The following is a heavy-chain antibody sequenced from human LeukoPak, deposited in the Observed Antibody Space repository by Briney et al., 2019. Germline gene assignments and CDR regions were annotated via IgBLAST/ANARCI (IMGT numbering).Heavy chain of an antibody. CDR3: ARSRYFDWLLSFDY. Sequence: SETLSLTCTVSGGSISSSSYYWGWIRQPPGKGLEWIGSIYYSGSTYYNPSLKSRVTISVDTSKNQFSLKLSSVTAADTAVYYCARSRYFDWLLSFDYWGQGTLVTVSS. J-gene: IGHJ4*02. V-gene: IGHV4-39*01. CDR1: GGSISSSSYY. CDR2: IYYSGST. D-gene: IGHD3-9*01.